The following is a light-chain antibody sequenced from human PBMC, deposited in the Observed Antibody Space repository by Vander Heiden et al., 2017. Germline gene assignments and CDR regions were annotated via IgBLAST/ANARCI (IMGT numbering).Light chain of an antibody. J-gene: IGKJ1*01. CDR2: GAS. CDR1: QSVSSN. Sequence: EIAMPQSPANLSVSPGERATHSCRASQSVSSNLAWYQQKPGQAPRLLIYGASTRATGIPARFSGSGSGTEFTLTISSLQSENFAVYYCQQYNNWPPWTFGQGTKVEIK. V-gene: IGKV3-15*01. CDR3: QQYNNWPPWT.